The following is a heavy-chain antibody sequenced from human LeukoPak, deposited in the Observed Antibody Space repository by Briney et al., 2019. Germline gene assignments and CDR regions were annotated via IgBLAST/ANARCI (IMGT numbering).Heavy chain of an antibody. CDR1: GGSISSSSHY. D-gene: IGHD6-13*01. V-gene: IGHV4-39*01. CDR3: ASRIAAAGT. CDR2: IYYSGST. Sequence: SETLSLTCTVSGGSISSSSHYWGWIRQPPGKGLEWIGSIYYSGSTYYNPSLKSRVTISVDTSKNQFSLKLSSVTAAGTAVYYCASRIAAAGTWGQGTLVTVSS. J-gene: IGHJ4*02.